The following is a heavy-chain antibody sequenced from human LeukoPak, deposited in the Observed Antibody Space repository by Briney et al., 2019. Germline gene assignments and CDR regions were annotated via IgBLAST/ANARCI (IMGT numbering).Heavy chain of an antibody. Sequence: GGSLSLSCAASGFTFSSYGMHWVRQAPGKGLEWVAVISYDGSNKYYADSVKGRFTISRDNSKNTLYLQMNSLRAEDTAVYYCAKESWLAEHFSYYFDYWGQGTLVTVSS. J-gene: IGHJ4*02. D-gene: IGHD6-19*01. CDR1: GFTFSSYG. CDR2: ISYDGSNK. V-gene: IGHV3-30*18. CDR3: AKESWLAEHFSYYFDY.